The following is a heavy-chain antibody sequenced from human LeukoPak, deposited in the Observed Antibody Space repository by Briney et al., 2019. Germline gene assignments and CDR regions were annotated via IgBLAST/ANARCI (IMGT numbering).Heavy chain of an antibody. V-gene: IGHV1-18*01. J-gene: IGHJ4*02. Sequence: ASVKVSCKASGYTFTSYGISWVRQAPGQGLEWMGWISAYNGNTNYAQKLQGRVTMTTDTSTSTAYMELRSLRSDDTAVYYCARDPCYYDSSGHCIGYFDYWGQGTLVTVSS. D-gene: IGHD3-22*01. CDR1: GYTFTSYG. CDR3: ARDPCYYDSSGHCIGYFDY. CDR2: ISAYNGNT.